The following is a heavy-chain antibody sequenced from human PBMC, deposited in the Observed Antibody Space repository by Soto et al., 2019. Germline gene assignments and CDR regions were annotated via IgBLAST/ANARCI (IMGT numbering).Heavy chain of an antibody. CDR1: GFTFSSYD. D-gene: IGHD3-10*01. Sequence: GGSLRLSCAASGFTFSSYDMHWVRQATGKGLEWVSAIGTAGDTYYPGSVKGRFTISRENAKNSLYLQMNSLRAGDTAVYYCARVLGTNYGSGAPLSYDYYGMDVWGQGTTVTVSS. CDR2: IGTAGDT. CDR3: ARVLGTNYGSGAPLSYDYYGMDV. J-gene: IGHJ6*02. V-gene: IGHV3-13*04.